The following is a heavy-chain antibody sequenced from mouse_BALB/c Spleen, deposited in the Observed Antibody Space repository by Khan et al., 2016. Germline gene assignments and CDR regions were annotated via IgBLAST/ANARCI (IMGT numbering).Heavy chain of an antibody. J-gene: IGHJ2*01. CDR1: GYTFSSYW. Sequence: QVQLQQSGSELMKPGASVKISCKATGYTFSSYWIEWIKQRPGHGLEWIGEIFPGSGSPNYYEKFKGKTTFTADTSSNTSYMHLSSLTSEDSAVYYWARNYRYDNKYYFDYWGQGTTLTVSS. V-gene: IGHV1-9*01. D-gene: IGHD2-14*01. CDR2: IFPGSGSP. CDR3: ARNYRYDNKYYFDY.